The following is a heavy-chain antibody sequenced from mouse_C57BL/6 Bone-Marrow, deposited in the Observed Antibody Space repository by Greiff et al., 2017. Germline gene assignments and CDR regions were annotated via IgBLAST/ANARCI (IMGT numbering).Heavy chain of an antibody. CDR1: GYTFTSYW. J-gene: IGHJ2*01. V-gene: IGHV1-72*01. D-gene: IGHD1-1*01. CDR3: ARWVYGSSSYFDY. Sequence: VQRVESGAELARPGASVKMSCKASGYTFTSYWMHWVKQRPGRGLEWIGRIDPNSGGTKYNEKFKSKATLTVDKPSSTAYMQLSSLRSEDSAVYYCARWVYGSSSYFDYWGQGTTLTVSS. CDR2: IDPNSGGT.